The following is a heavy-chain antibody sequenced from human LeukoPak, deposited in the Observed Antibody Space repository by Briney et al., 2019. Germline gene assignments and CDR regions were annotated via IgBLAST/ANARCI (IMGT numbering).Heavy chain of an antibody. J-gene: IGHJ4*02. CDR2: IRSKVYGGTP. V-gene: IGHV3-49*02. Sequence: WIRRPPGKGLEWVGFIRSKVYGGTPEYAASVKGRFTISRDDSKGIAYLQMNSLKTEDTAVYYCTRDQTPYYWGQGTLVTVSS. CDR3: TRDQTPYY.